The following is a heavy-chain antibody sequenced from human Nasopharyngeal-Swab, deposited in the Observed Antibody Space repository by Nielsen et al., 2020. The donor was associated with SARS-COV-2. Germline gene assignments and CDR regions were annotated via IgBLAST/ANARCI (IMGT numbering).Heavy chain of an antibody. CDR1: GFSVSSNY. V-gene: IGHV3-66*04. CDR2: IYSGGRT. J-gene: IGHJ4*02. Sequence: GESLKISCATPGFSVSSNYMSWVRQAPGKGLEWVSVIYSGGRTYYADSVQGRFTISRDNSKNTLDLQMNSLSVEDTAVYYCARHFVDTIMVGDNWGQGTLVTVSS. CDR3: ARHFVDTIMVGDN. D-gene: IGHD5-18*01.